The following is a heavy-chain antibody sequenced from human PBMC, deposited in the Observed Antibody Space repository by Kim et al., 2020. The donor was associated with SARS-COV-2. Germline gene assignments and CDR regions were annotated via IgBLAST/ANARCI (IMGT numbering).Heavy chain of an antibody. J-gene: IGHJ6*04. CDR1: GGSISSSSYY. Sequence: SETLSLTCTVSGGSISSSSYYWGWIRQPPGKGLEWIGSIYYSGSTYYNPSLKSRVTISVDTSKNQFSLKLSSVTAADTAVYYCARLQLARHYYYYGMDVWGKGTTVTVSS. CDR3: ARLQLARHYYYYGMDV. CDR2: IYYSGST. D-gene: IGHD5-18*01. V-gene: IGHV4-39*01.